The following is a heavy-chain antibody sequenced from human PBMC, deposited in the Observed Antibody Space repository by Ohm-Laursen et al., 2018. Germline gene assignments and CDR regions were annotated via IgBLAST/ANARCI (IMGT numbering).Heavy chain of an antibody. CDR1: GFTFDSYG. V-gene: IGHV3-23*01. Sequence: GSLRLSCTASGFTFDSYGMNWVRQAPGRGLEWVSSIRSSGSSTYYADSVKGRFTISRDNAKNTLYLQMNSLRAEDTAVYYCAKGASQSTIFAAGMDVWGQGTTVTVSS. CDR3: AKGASQSTIFAAGMDV. CDR2: IRSSGSST. J-gene: IGHJ6*02. D-gene: IGHD3-3*01.